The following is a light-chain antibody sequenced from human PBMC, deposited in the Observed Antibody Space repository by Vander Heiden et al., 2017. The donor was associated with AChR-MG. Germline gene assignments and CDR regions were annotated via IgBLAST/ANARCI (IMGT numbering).Light chain of an antibody. J-gene: IGLJ2*01. CDR1: SSDVGSSNL. CDR2: EGS. CDR3: CSYAGSSTFV. V-gene: IGLV2-23*03. Sequence: QSALTQPASVSGSPGQSITISCTGTSSDVGSSNLVSWYQQHPGKATKLMIYEGSKRPSGVSNRFSGSKSGNTASLTISVLQAEDEADYYCCSYAGSSTFVFGGGTKLTVL.